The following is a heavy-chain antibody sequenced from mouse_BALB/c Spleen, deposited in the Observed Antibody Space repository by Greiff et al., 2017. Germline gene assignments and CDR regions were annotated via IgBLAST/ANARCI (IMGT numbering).Heavy chain of an antibody. CDR3: ARGAGDYDYWFAY. J-gene: IGHJ3*01. Sequence: EVKVVESGGGLVKPGGSLKLSCAASGFTFSSYAMSWVRQTPEKRLEWVASISSGGSTYYPDSVKGRFTISRDNARNILYLQMSSLRSEDTAMYYCARGAGDYDYWFAYWGQGTLVTVSA. D-gene: IGHD2-4*01. CDR1: GFTFSSYA. V-gene: IGHV5-6-5*01. CDR2: ISSGGST.